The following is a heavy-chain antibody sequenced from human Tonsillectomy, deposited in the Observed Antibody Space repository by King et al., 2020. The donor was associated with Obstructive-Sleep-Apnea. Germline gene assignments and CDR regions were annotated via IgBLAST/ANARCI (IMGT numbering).Heavy chain of an antibody. V-gene: IGHV3-7*03. CDR3: AGITMVRGVIGY. D-gene: IGHD3-10*01. CDR1: GFTFSSYW. Sequence: VQLVESGGGLVQPGGSLRLSCAASGFTFSSYWMSWVRQAPGKGMEWVANIKHDGSGKYYVDSVEGRFTISKDNAKNSLYLQMNSLRAEDTAVYYCAGITMVRGVIGYWGQGTLVTVSS. J-gene: IGHJ4*02. CDR2: IKHDGSGK.